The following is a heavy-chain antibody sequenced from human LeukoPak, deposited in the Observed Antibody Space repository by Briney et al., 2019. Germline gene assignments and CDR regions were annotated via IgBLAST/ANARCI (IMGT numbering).Heavy chain of an antibody. D-gene: IGHD3-22*01. J-gene: IGHJ4*02. V-gene: IGHV3-23*01. Sequence: PGGSLRLSCAASGFTFSSYAMSWVRQAPGKGLEWVSAISGSGGSTYYADSVKGRFTISRDNSKNTLYLQMNSLRAEDTAVYYCAKDRSVHYYYDSSGSDYFDYWGQGTLVTVSS. CDR1: GFTFSSYA. CDR2: ISGSGGST. CDR3: AKDRSVHYYYDSSGSDYFDY.